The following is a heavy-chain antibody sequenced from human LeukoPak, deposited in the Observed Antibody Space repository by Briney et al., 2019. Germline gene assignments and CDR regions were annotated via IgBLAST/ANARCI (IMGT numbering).Heavy chain of an antibody. CDR1: GFTFSNHA. D-gene: IGHD6-13*01. J-gene: IGHJ3*02. Sequence: GGSQRLSCVASGFTFSNHAMTWVRQAPGKGLEWVSAISADAVDTFYAPSVKGRFTISRDNAKNSLYLQMNSLRAEDTALYYCAKDGYSSSWYFGAFDIWGQGTMVTVSS. CDR2: ISADAVDT. V-gene: IGHV3-23*01. CDR3: AKDGYSSSWYFGAFDI.